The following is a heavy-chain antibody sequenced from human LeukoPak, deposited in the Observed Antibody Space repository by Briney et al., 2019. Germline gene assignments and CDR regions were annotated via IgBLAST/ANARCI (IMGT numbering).Heavy chain of an antibody. J-gene: IGHJ3*02. Sequence: PSETLSLTCTVSGYSISSGYYWGWIRQPPGKGLAWIGSIYHSGSTYYNPSLKSRVTISVDTSKNQFSLKLSSVTAADPAVYYCARDRNWYSGSYFGVSDAFDIWGQGTMVTVSS. CDR2: IYHSGST. V-gene: IGHV4-38-2*02. CDR1: GYSISSGYY. CDR3: ARDRNWYSGSYFGVSDAFDI. D-gene: IGHD1-26*01.